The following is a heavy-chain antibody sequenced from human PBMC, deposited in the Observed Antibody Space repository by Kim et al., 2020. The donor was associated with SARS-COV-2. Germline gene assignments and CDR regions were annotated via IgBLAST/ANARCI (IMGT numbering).Heavy chain of an antibody. D-gene: IGHD3-10*01. CDR2: INHSGST. CDR3: ARGCHPDYYGSGSYYKFPRYYYYGMDV. J-gene: IGHJ6*02. V-gene: IGHV4-34*01. CDR1: GGSFSGYY. Sequence: SETLSLTCAVYGGSFSGYYWSWIRQPPGKGLEWIGEINHSGSTNYNPSLKSRVTISVDTSKNQFSLKLSSVTAADTAVYYCARGCHPDYYGSGSYYKFPRYYYYGMDVWGQGTTVTVSS.